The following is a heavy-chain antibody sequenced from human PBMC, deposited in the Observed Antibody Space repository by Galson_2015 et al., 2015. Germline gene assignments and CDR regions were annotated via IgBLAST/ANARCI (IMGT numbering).Heavy chain of an antibody. D-gene: IGHD3-3*02. J-gene: IGHJ4*02. CDR1: GFTFSNYA. Sequence: SLRLSCATSGFTFSNYAMTWVRQAPGKGLEWVSGINGGGGSTYSADSVQGRFTISRDNSKKTLYLHTNSLRVEDTAVYYCAKGSAATIIPYHFEDWGQGTLVTVSS. V-gene: IGHV3-23*01. CDR3: AKGSAATIIPYHFED. CDR2: INGGGGST.